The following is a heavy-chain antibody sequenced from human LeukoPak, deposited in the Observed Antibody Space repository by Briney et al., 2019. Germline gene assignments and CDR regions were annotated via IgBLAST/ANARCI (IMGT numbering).Heavy chain of an antibody. J-gene: IGHJ4*02. CDR3: AKDFGDVSFDY. Sequence: PGGSLRLSCAASGFTFSSYGMHWVRQAPGKGLEWVAVISYDGSNKYYADSVEGRFTISRDNSKNTLYLQMNSLRAEDTAVYYCAKDFGDVSFDYWGQGTLVTVSS. V-gene: IGHV3-30*18. CDR2: ISYDGSNK. D-gene: IGHD3-10*01. CDR1: GFTFSSYG.